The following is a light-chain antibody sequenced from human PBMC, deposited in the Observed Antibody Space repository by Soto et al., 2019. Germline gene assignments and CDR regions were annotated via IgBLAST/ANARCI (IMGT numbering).Light chain of an antibody. Sequence: TQSPSSLSASVGDRVSITCRASQIVSSYVAWYQQKPGQAPRLLIYDASNRATGIPARFSGSGSGTDFTLTISSLEPEDFAVYYCQQRNNWSTFGQGTKVDI. CDR1: QIVSSY. CDR2: DAS. CDR3: QQRNNWST. J-gene: IGKJ1*01. V-gene: IGKV3-11*01.